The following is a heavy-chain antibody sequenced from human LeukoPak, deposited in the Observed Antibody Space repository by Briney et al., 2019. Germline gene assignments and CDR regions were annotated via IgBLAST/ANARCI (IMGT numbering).Heavy chain of an antibody. J-gene: IGHJ4*02. CDR2: IYDSGNT. V-gene: IGHV4-39*02. CDR1: GASITSGYYY. CDR3: ARVEDSSGWEDFDY. Sequence: SETLSVTCTVSGASITSGYYYWTWLRQPPGEGLEWLGTIYDSGNTYYNPSLRGRVTISLDTSRSQFSLQLSSVTAADTAVYYCARVEDSSGWEDFDYWGQGTLVTVSS. D-gene: IGHD6-19*01.